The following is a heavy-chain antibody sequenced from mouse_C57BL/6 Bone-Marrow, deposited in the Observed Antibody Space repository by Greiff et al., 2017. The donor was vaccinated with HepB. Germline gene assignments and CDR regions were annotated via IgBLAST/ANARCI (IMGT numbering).Heavy chain of an antibody. CDR1: GYTFTSYW. D-gene: IGHD2-3*01. J-gene: IGHJ2*01. Sequence: QVHVKQPGAELVKPGASVKLSCKAPGYTFTSYWMHWVKQRPGQGLEWIGMIHPNSGSTNYNEKFKSKATLTVDKSSSTAYMQLSSLTSEDSAVYYCASGGYYYFDYWGQGTTLTVSS. V-gene: IGHV1-64*01. CDR3: ASGGYYYFDY. CDR2: IHPNSGST.